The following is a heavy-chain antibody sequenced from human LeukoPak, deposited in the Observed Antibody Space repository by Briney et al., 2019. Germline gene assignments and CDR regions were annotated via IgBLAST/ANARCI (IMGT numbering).Heavy chain of an antibody. CDR1: GGSISSYY. CDR2: IYYSGST. D-gene: IGHD4-17*01. J-gene: IGHJ4*02. CDR3: ARGKGTTVTTFDY. Sequence: SETLSLTCTVSGGSISSYYWSWIRQPPGKGLEWIGYIYYSGSTNYNPSLKSRVTISVDTSKNQFSLKLSSVTAADTAVYYCARGKGTTVTTFDYWGQGTLVTVSS. V-gene: IGHV4-59*01.